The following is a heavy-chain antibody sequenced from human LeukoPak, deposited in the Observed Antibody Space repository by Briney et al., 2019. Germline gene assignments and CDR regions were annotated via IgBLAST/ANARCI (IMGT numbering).Heavy chain of an antibody. D-gene: IGHD2-8*02. Sequence: PSETLSLTCTVSGGSISSSGYYWGWIRQPPGKGLEWIGSIYYGGSTYYNPSLKGRVTISIDTSNNQFSLKVSSVTAADTAVYYCARPCSVGVCSYDGYFDYWGQGTLVTVSS. CDR3: ARPCSVGVCSYDGYFDY. CDR2: IYYGGST. V-gene: IGHV4-39*01. J-gene: IGHJ4*02. CDR1: GGSISSSGYY.